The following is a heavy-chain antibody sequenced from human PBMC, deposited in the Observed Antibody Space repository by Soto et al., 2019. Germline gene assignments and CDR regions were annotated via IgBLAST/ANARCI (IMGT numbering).Heavy chain of an antibody. J-gene: IGHJ4*02. CDR3: ARVLSSGWSRFDY. V-gene: IGHV4-4*02. CDR1: GGSISSDYW. D-gene: IGHD6-19*01. Sequence: SETLSLTCAVSGGSISSDYWWTWVRQPPGKGLEWIAEMYHSGSTNYNPSLKSRVTISVDKSKNQISLKLSSVNAADTAVYYCARVLSSGWSRFDYWGQGTLVTVSS. CDR2: MYHSGST.